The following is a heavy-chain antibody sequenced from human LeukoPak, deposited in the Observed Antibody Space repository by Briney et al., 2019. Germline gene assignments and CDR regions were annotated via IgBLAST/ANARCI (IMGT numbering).Heavy chain of an antibody. CDR2: IKQDGSEK. V-gene: IGHV3-7*01. CDR3: ARDGVAGGFDY. CDR1: GFTFSSYW. Sequence: GGSLTLFCAASGFTFSSYWMRWVRQAPGKGLEWVANIKQDGSEKYYVDSVKGRFTISRDNAKNSLYLQMNSLRAEDTAVYYCARDGVAGGFDYWGQGILVTVSS. J-gene: IGHJ4*02. D-gene: IGHD6-19*01.